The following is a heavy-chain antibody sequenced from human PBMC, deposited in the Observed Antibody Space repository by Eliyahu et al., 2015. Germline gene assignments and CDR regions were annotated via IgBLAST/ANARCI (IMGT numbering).Heavy chain of an antibody. V-gene: IGHV4-31*03. CDR3: ARDARLAGYYYYYGMDV. Sequence: QVQLQESGPGLVKPSQXLXLTCTVXGGSXXSGGSYWSWIRQHPGKGLEXIGYIYYSGSTYYNPSLKSRVTISVDTSKNQFSLKLSSVTAADTAVYYCARDARLAGYYYYYGMDVWGQGTTVTVSS. CDR1: GGSXXSGGSY. CDR2: IYYSGST. J-gene: IGHJ6*02.